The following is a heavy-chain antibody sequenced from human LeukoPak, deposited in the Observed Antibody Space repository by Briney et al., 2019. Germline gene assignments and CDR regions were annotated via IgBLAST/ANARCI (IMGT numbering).Heavy chain of an antibody. CDR3: AKVLTAAGLDL. J-gene: IGHJ5*02. Sequence: SETLSLTCSVSGGSMSDSITWGWVRQPPGKGLEWLANIHDDGRTAPDPSLRSRLTISQDRSKNQFSLKVSSVTAADTAFYYWAKVLTAAGLDLWGQGILVSVFS. CDR2: IHDDGRT. D-gene: IGHD6-25*01. CDR1: GGSMSDSIT. V-gene: IGHV4/OR15-8*01.